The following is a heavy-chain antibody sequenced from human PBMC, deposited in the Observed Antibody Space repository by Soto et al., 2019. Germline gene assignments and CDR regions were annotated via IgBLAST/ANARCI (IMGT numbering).Heavy chain of an antibody. CDR2: ISYSGST. CDR3: ARGVLH. V-gene: IGHV4-31*03. CDR1: GGSISSGGYY. Sequence: QVQLQESGPGLVQPSQTLSLTCTMSGGSISSGGYYWSWIRQHPGTGLAWIGHISYSGSTYYNTSLKSRVTISVYTSRSQFSLIVNSVTAADTAVYYCARGVLHWGQGTLVTVSS. J-gene: IGHJ4*01.